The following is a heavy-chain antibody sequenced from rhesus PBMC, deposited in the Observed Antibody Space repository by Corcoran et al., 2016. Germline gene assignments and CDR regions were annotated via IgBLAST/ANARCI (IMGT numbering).Heavy chain of an antibody. CDR3: TREGLQRFFDY. CDR2: INGSTM. Sequence: EVQLAESGGGLVQPGWSLRLSCAASGFTVSSYWISWVRQGPGKGVEWLLDINGSTMYDGDAVKGRFTVSRDNAKNSLYLQMNSLRAEDTAVYYCTREGLQRFFDYWGQGVLVTVSS. CDR1: GFTVSSYW. J-gene: IGHJ4*01. D-gene: IGHD5-42*01. V-gene: IGHV3-11*01.